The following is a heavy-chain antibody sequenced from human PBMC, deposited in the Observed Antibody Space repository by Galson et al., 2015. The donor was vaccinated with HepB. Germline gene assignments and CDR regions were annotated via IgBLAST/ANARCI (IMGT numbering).Heavy chain of an antibody. Sequence: SLRLSCAASGFTFSDFYMDWVRQAPGKGLEWVGRIRNKAYGYTAQYAASVEGRFTISRDDAKSSVYLQLNSLRIEDTSVYYCARDANHGPDYWRQGTLVTVSS. J-gene: IGHJ4*02. CDR1: GFTFSDFY. V-gene: IGHV3-72*01. CDR2: IRNKAYGYTA. CDR3: ARDANHGPDY. D-gene: IGHD1-14*01.